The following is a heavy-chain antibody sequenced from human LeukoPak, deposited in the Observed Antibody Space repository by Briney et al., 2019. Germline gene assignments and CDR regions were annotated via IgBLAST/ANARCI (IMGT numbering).Heavy chain of an antibody. CDR3: ARGAVAGLGRIDY. CDR1: GYSFTSYG. J-gene: IGHJ4*02. Sequence: GESLKISCKGSGYSFTSYGISWVRQAPGQGLEWMGWISAYNGNTNYAQKLQGRVTMTTDTSTSTAYMELRSLRSDDTAVYYCARGAVAGLGRIDYWGQGTLVTVSS. V-gene: IGHV1-18*01. CDR2: ISAYNGNT. D-gene: IGHD6-19*01.